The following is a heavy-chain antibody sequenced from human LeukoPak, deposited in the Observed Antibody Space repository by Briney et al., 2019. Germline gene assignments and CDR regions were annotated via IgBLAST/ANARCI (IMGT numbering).Heavy chain of an antibody. V-gene: IGHV4-39*01. CDR2: IYYSGST. Sequence: PSETLSLTCTVSGGSISSSSYFWGWIRQPPGKGLEWIGSIYYSGSTYYNPSLKSRVTISVDTYKNQFSLKLTSVTAADTAVYYCARQDTALVDYWGQGTLVTVSS. CDR1: GGSISSSSYF. CDR3: ARQDTALVDY. D-gene: IGHD5-18*01. J-gene: IGHJ4*02.